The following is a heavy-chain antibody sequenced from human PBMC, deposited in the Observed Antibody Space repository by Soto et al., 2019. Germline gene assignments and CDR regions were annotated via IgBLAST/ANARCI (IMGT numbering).Heavy chain of an antibody. D-gene: IGHD2-15*01. V-gene: IGHV3-30*03. CDR1: GFTFSNYG. J-gene: IGHJ1*01. Sequence: QVQLVESGGGVVQPGRSLRLSCAASGFTFSNYGMHWVRQAPGKGLEWVALISYDGSNKYFADSVRGRFTISRDNSKNTLYLQMNSLRAEDTAVYYCRVGGSLLEYLQHWGQGTLVTVSS. CDR3: RVGGSLLEYLQH. CDR2: ISYDGSNK.